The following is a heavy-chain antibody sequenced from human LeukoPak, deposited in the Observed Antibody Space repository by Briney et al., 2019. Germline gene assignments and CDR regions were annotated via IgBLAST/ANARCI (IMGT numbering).Heavy chain of an antibody. Sequence: QTGGSLRLSCATSGFIFGNYLMHWVRQAPGKGLVWVSRINSDGSGTDYAESVKGRFTISRDNAKSTLYLQMNSLIVEDTAVYYCARGPGSSGGAYVGDYWGHGTLVTVSS. CDR1: GFIFGNYL. V-gene: IGHV3-74*01. J-gene: IGHJ4*01. CDR3: ARGPGSSGGAYVGDY. CDR2: INSDGSGT. D-gene: IGHD6-19*01.